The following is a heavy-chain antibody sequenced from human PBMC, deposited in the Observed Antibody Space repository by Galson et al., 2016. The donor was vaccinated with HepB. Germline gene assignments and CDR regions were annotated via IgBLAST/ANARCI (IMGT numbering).Heavy chain of an antibody. CDR2: ISGSGYST. Sequence: SLRLSCAASGFTFDSYAMSWVRQAPGKGMEWVSAISGSGYSTYYADSVKGRFTISRDNSNNTLYLQMNSLRAEDTAVYNCAKMQYQLPIGQNWFDPWGQGTLVTVSS. J-gene: IGHJ5*02. V-gene: IGHV3-23*01. CDR3: AKMQYQLPIGQNWFDP. D-gene: IGHD2-2*01. CDR1: GFTFDSYA.